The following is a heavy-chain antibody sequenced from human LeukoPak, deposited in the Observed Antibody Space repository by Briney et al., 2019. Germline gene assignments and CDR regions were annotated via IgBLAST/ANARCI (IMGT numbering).Heavy chain of an antibody. J-gene: IGHJ4*02. CDR3: AREIPCGGDCFDY. CDR2: IIPIFGTA. Sequence: SVKVSCKASGGTFSSYAISWVRQAPGQGLEWMGGIIPIFGTANYAQKFQGRVTITADESTSTAYMELSSLRSEDTAVYYCAREIPCGGDCFDYWGQGTLVTVSS. D-gene: IGHD2-21*01. CDR1: GGTFSSYA. V-gene: IGHV1-69*13.